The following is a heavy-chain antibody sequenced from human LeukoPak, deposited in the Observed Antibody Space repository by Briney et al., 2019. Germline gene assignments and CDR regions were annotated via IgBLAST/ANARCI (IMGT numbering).Heavy chain of an antibody. V-gene: IGHV3-30*02. CDR3: ARDHHHRLWDSYYYYMDV. CDR2: IRYDGSKK. Sequence: PGGSLRLSCAASGFTFSSYGMNWVRQAPGKGLECVAFIRYDGSKKYSADSVKGRFTVSRANSMNTLYLQMNSLRTEDTAVYYCARDHHHRLWDSYYYYMDVWGKGTTVTISS. CDR1: GFTFSSYG. J-gene: IGHJ6*03. D-gene: IGHD1-14*01.